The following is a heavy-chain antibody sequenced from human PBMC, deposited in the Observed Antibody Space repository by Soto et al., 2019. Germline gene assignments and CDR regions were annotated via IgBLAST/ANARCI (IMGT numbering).Heavy chain of an antibody. D-gene: IGHD3-3*01. CDR3: AREAGRGVSGLDL. CDR2: MNAANGNA. CDR1: GHNFPSSN. J-gene: IGHJ5*02. V-gene: IGHV1-8*01. Sequence: QERLVQSGAELRRPGASVKISCRASGHNFPSSNVNWVRQASGQGPEWLGWMNAANGNAAFARDFQVRVTMTSDLSTDTPYLGLVGLSSGDTAMYYCAREAGRGVSGLDLWGPGTFVTVS.